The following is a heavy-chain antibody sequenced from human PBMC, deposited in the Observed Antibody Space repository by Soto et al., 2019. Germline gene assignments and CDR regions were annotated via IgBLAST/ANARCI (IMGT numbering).Heavy chain of an antibody. J-gene: IGHJ4*02. Sequence: EVPLVESGGGLVQPGGSLRLSCAASGFTFSSYSMNWVRQAPGKGLEWVSSISSSSSYIYYADSVKGRFTISRDNARNSLYLQMNSLRAEDTAVYYCARLTSYDSSGYYGYWGQGTLVTVSS. V-gene: IGHV3-21*01. CDR2: ISSSSSYI. CDR1: GFTFSSYS. D-gene: IGHD3-22*01. CDR3: ARLTSYDSSGYYGY.